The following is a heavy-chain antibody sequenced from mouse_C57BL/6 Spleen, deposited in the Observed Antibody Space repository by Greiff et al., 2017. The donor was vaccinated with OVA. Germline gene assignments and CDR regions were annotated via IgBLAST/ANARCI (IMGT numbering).Heavy chain of an antibody. CDR2: ISSGSSTI. Sequence: EVQGVESGGGLVKPGGSLKLSCAASGFTFSDYGMHWVRQAPEKGLEWVAYISSGSSTIYYADTVKGRFTISRDNVKNTLFLQMTSLRSEDTAMYYCARRSLLGQDAMDYWGQGTSVTVSS. CDR3: ARRSLLGQDAMDY. CDR1: GFTFSDYG. D-gene: IGHD4-1*01. J-gene: IGHJ4*01. V-gene: IGHV5-17*01.